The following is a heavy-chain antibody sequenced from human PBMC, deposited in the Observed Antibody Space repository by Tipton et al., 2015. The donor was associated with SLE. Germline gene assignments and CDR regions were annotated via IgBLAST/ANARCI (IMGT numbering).Heavy chain of an antibody. D-gene: IGHD3-9*01. V-gene: IGHV4-61*01. CDR3: ARQAGYFRYFDY. J-gene: IGHJ4*02. CDR1: GGSVSSGSYY. Sequence: TLSLSCTVSGGSVSSGSYYWSWIRQPPGKGLEWIGYIYTSGSTNYNPSLKSRVTISVDTSKNQFSLKLTSVTAADTAVYYCARQAGYFRYFDYWGQGTLVTVSS. CDR2: IYTSGST.